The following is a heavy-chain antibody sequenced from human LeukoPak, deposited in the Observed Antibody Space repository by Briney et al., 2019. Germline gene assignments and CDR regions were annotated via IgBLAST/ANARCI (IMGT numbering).Heavy chain of an antibody. CDR1: GGSINNYY. CDR2: IYSSGNT. Sequence: SETLSLTCVVSGGSINNYYWSWIRQPPGKGLEWIAYIYSSGNTNYNPSFKSRVTVSVDTSKNQLSLRLTSVAAADTAIYYCARQPIATAAFDIWGQGTMVIVSS. D-gene: IGHD2-21*01. J-gene: IGHJ3*02. V-gene: IGHV4-59*08. CDR3: ARQPIATAAFDI.